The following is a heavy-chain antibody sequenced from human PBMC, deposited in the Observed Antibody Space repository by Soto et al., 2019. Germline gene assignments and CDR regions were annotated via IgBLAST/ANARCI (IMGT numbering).Heavy chain of an antibody. CDR1: GGTFSSYA. CDR2: IIPIFGTA. V-gene: IGHV1-69*06. D-gene: IGHD3-22*01. Sequence: SVKVSCKASGGTFSSYAISWVRQAPGQGLEWMGGIIPIFGTANYAQKFQGRVTITADKSTSTAYMELSSLRSEDTAVYYCARRKSYYDSSGYYFDYWRQGTLVTVSS. J-gene: IGHJ4*02. CDR3: ARRKSYYDSSGYYFDY.